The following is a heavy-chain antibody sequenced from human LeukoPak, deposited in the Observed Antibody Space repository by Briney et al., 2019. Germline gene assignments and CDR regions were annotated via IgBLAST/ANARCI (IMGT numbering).Heavy chain of an antibody. CDR2: ISYDGSNK. D-gene: IGHD3-10*01. Sequence: GGSLRLSCAASGFTFSSYAMHWVRQAPGKGLEWVAVISYDGSNKYYADSVKGRFTISRDNSKNTLYLQMNSLRAEDTAVYYCASTYYYGSGSYDYWGQGTLVTVSS. J-gene: IGHJ4*02. CDR3: ASTYYYGSGSYDY. CDR1: GFTFSSYA. V-gene: IGHV3-30-3*01.